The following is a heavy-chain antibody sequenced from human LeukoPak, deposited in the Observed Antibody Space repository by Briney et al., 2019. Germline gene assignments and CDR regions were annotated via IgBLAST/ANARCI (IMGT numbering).Heavy chain of an antibody. D-gene: IGHD5-18*01. CDR2: IYYSGST. Sequence: PSETLSLTCTVSGGSISSYYWSWIRQPPGKGLEWIGYIYYSGSTNYNPSLKSRVTISVDTSKNQFSLKLSSVTAADTAVYYCARVMSGYSYGYPDYWGHGTLVTVSS. V-gene: IGHV4-59*01. CDR3: ARVMSGYSYGYPDY. J-gene: IGHJ4*01. CDR1: GGSISSYY.